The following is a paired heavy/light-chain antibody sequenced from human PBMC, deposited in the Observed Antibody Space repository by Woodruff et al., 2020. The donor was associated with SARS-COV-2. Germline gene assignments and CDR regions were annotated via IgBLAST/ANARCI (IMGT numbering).Heavy chain of an antibody. CDR1: GFTFDDFA. CDR2: LNWNSGGI. CDR3: AKAARYYAGVVGDS. V-gene: IGHV3-9*01. D-gene: IGHD3-10*01. Sequence: EVQLVESGGGLVQPGTSLRLSCVASGFTFDDFAMHWVRQAPGKGLEWVSGLNWNSGGIGYAASVKGRFTISRDNTKNSLFLQMNSLRPEDTALYYCAKAARYYAGVVGDSWGQGTLVTVSS. J-gene: IGHJ5*01.
Light chain of an antibody. CDR2: EAS. CDR3: QQRRGWPSALT. V-gene: IGKV3-11*01. Sequence: IVLTQSPATLSLSPGERATLSCRASQSVGGSLAWYQQKPGQAPRLLIYEASNRATGIPARFSGSGSGTDFTLTISSLEPEDFAVYYCQQRRGWPSALTFGGGTKVEIK. J-gene: IGKJ4*02. CDR1: QSVGGS.